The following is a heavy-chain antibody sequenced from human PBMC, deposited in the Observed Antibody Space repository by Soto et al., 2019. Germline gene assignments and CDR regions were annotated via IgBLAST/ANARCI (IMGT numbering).Heavy chain of an antibody. Sequence: PSETLSLTCTVSGASITTYYWNGIRQPPGKGLEWIGSIYYTGTTNYNPSLKSRVTMSLDTSKSQFSLILSSVTAADTAMYYCTRDISGAYNWFDPWGQGTLVTVSS. J-gene: IGHJ5*02. V-gene: IGHV4-59*01. CDR1: GASITTYY. D-gene: IGHD1-20*01. CDR3: TRDISGAYNWFDP. CDR2: IYYTGTT.